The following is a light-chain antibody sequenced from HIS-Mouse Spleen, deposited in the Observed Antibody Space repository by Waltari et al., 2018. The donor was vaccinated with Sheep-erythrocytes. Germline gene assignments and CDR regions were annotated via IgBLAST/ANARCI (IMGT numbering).Light chain of an antibody. CDR1: SSNIGNNA. CDR2: YDV. V-gene: IGLV1-36*01. Sequence: QSVLTQPPSVSEAPRQRVTIPCSGSSSNIGNNAVNWYQQLPGKAPKLLIYYDVLLPSEVSDRFSGSTSGTSYSLAIGGLQSEDEADYYCAAWDDSLNGVVFGGGTKLTVL. CDR3: AAWDDSLNGVV. J-gene: IGLJ2*01.